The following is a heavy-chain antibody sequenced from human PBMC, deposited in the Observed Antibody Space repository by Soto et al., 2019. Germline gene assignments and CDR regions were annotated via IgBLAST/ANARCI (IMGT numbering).Heavy chain of an antibody. D-gene: IGHD2-8*01. J-gene: IGHJ6*02. Sequence: CKASGGTFSSYAISWVRQAPGQGLEWMGGIIPIFGTANYAQKFQGRVTITADESTSTAYMELSSLRSEDTAVYYCARVPRDGYNNGDYYYGMDVWGQGTMVTVSS. CDR2: IIPIFGTA. CDR3: ARVPRDGYNNGDYYYGMDV. V-gene: IGHV1-69*01. CDR1: GGTFSSYA.